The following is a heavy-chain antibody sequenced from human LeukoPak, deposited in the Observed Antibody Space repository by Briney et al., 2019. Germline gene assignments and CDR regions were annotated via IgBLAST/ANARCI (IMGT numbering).Heavy chain of an antibody. J-gene: IGHJ4*02. CDR3: ARDSGSYYPVDY. Sequence: ASVKVSCKASGYTFTSYGISWVRQAPGQGLEWMGWISAYNGNTNYAQKLQGRVTMTTDTSTSTTYMKLRSLRSDDTAVYYCARDSGSYYPVDYWGQGTLVTVSS. CDR1: GYTFTSYG. D-gene: IGHD1-26*01. CDR2: ISAYNGNT. V-gene: IGHV1-18*01.